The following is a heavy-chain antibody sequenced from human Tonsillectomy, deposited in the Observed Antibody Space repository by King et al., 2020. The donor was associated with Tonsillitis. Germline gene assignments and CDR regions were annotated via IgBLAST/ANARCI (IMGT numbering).Heavy chain of an antibody. CDR2: INHSGST. CDR1: GGSFSGYY. J-gene: IGHJ5*01. D-gene: IGHD3-22*01. V-gene: IGHV4-34*01. Sequence: VQLQQWGAGLLKPSETLSLTCAVYGGSFSGYYWSWIRQPPGKGLEWIGEINHSGSTNYNPSLKSRVTISVDTSKNQFSLTLSSVTAADTAVYYCARGTVNYYDSSGYFHSWGQGTLVTVSS. CDR3: ARGTVNYYDSSGYFHS.